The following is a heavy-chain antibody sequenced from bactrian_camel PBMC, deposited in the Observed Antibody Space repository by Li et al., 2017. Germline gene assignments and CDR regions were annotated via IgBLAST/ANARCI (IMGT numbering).Heavy chain of an antibody. CDR3: AARKVARGSHFSLGRAPALRRDEYNF. V-gene: IGHV3S1*01. D-gene: IGHD2*01. CDR2: TYTTGGST. Sequence: HVQLVESGGGSVQPGGSLTLSCAASGEPVGSRCMAWFRQVPGKEREGIAATYTTGGSTTYGGSAKGRFTISYDDAKNTVVLQMNVLRPEDTAMYYCAARKVARGSHFSLGRAPALRRDEYNFWGQGTQVTVS. J-gene: IGHJ4*01. CDR1: GEPVGSRC.